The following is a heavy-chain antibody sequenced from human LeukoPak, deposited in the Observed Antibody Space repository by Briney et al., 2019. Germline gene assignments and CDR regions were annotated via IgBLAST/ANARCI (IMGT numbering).Heavy chain of an antibody. Sequence: GGSLRLSCTASGFTLSTYWMTWVRQAPGEGLEWVANIEHYGNDKYYADSVKGRFTISRDNAKNSLYLQMNSLRAEDTAVYYCAREKDIVVVGDYWGQGTLVTVSS. D-gene: IGHD2-15*01. V-gene: IGHV3-7*01. J-gene: IGHJ4*02. CDR2: IEHYGNDK. CDR1: GFTLSTYW. CDR3: AREKDIVVVGDY.